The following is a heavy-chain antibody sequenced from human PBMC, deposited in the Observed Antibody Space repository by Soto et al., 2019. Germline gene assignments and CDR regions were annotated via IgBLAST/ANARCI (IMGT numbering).Heavy chain of an antibody. CDR1: GGSMSSNY. V-gene: IGHV4-59*01. CDR3: ARGGSYGDFFDA. D-gene: IGHD4-17*01. J-gene: IGHJ4*02. CDR2: IYYTGST. Sequence: SETLSLTCTVSGGSMSSNYWTWIRQSPEKGLEWIGYIYYTGSTKYNPSLKSRVTISLDTSKTQFSLRLTSVTSADTAIYYCARGGSYGDFFDAWGQGAEVTVAS.